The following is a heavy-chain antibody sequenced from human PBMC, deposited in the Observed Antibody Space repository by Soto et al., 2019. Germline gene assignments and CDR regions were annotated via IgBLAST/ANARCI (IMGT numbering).Heavy chain of an antibody. CDR1: GYIFTSYY. J-gene: IGHJ4*02. Sequence: ASVKVSCKASGYIFTSYYMYWVRQAPRQGLEWMGIINPSVVSTSYAQKFQGRVTMTRDTSTRTVYMELSSLRSQDTAVYYCARGQYYYDSSGYYPYYFDYWGQGTLLTVSS. V-gene: IGHV1-46*01. CDR3: ARGQYYYDSSGYYPYYFDY. D-gene: IGHD3-22*01. CDR2: INPSVVST.